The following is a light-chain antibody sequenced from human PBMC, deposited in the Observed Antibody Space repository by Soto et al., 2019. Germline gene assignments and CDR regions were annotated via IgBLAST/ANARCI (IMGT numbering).Light chain of an antibody. J-gene: IGKJ2*01. V-gene: IGKV3-20*01. Sequence: EIVLTQSPATLSLSPGERATLSCRASESISSSYLSWYQQKPGQAPRLVIYGASSRATGLPDRFSGSGSGTDFTLTISRLEPEDFAVYYCQQYGNSPYTFGRGTKLEIK. CDR3: QQYGNSPYT. CDR2: GAS. CDR1: ESISSSY.